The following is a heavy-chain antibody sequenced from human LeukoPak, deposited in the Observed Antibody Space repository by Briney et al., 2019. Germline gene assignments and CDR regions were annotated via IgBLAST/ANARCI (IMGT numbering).Heavy chain of an antibody. CDR2: IIPILGVS. CDR3: ASPHGSAISCPLDS. Sequence: SVKVSCKASGGTFSSYTINWVRQAPGQGLEWMGRIIPILGVSNYAQKFQGRVTITADQSTATAYMELSSLRSEDTAVYYCASPHGSAISCPLDSWGQGTLVTVSS. V-gene: IGHV1-69*02. J-gene: IGHJ4*02. CDR1: GGTFSSYT. D-gene: IGHD2-2*01.